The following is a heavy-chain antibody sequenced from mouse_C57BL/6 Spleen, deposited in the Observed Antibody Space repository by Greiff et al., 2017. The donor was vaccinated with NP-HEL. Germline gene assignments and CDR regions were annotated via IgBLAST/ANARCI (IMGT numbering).Heavy chain of an antibody. CDR2: INPNNGGT. CDR1: GYTFTDYY. J-gene: IGHJ3*01. D-gene: IGHD1-1*01. Sequence: VQLQQSGPELVKPGASVKISCKASGYTFTDYYMNWVKQSHGKSLEWIGDINPNNGGTSYNQKFKGKATLTVDKSSSTAYMELRSLTSEDSAVYYCAYYYGSSYGDWGQGTLVTVSA. CDR3: AYYYGSSYGD. V-gene: IGHV1-26*01.